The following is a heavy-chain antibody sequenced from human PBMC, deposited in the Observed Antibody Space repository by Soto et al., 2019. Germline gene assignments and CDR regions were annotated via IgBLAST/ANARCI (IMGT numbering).Heavy chain of an antibody. D-gene: IGHD2-21*02. Sequence: PGGSLRLSCAASGFTFSNAWMSWVRQAPGKGLEWVGRIKSKTDGGTTDYAAPVKSRFTISRDDSKNTQYLQMNSQRDKNTDVNHCARGPLAYCGGDCYHFDYWGQRTLVTVSS. J-gene: IGHJ4*02. V-gene: IGHV3-15*01. CDR3: ARGPLAYCGGDCYHFDY. CDR1: GFTFSNAW. CDR2: IKSKTDGGTT.